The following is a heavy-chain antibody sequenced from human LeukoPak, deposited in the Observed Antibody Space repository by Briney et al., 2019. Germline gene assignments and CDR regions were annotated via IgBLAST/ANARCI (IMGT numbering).Heavy chain of an antibody. CDR2: INPNSGGT. CDR3: ARRRKQLVSLFDP. V-gene: IGHV1-2*02. Sequence: ASVKVSCKASGYTFTGYYMHWVRQAPGQGLEWMGWINPNSGGTNYAQKFQGRVTMTRDTSISTAYMELSRLRSDDTAVYYCARRRKQLVSLFDPWGQGTLVTVSS. D-gene: IGHD6-13*01. J-gene: IGHJ5*02. CDR1: GYTFTGYY.